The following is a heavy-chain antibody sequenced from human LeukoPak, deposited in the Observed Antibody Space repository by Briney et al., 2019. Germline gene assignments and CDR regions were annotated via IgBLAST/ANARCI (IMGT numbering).Heavy chain of an antibody. V-gene: IGHV4-39*07. Sequence: SETLSLTCTVSGGSISSGGYYWSWIRQPPGKGLEWIGEINHSGSTNYNPSLKSRVTISVDTSKNQFSLKLSSVTAADTAVYYCARGPYPLNWGQGTLVTVSS. CDR1: GGSISSGGYY. CDR3: ARGPYPLN. J-gene: IGHJ4*02. CDR2: INHSGST.